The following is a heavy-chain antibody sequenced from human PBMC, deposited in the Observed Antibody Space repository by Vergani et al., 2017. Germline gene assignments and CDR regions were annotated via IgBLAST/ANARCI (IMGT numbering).Heavy chain of an antibody. CDR3: ATTPRSCYXPVVSSGPLCAFYI. D-gene: IGHD3-22*01. Sequence: EVQLVESGGGLVQPGGSLGLSCAASGSTFSSYSMYWVRQAQGKGQEWVSYISSSSSNIYYADSAKGRFTISRDNAKNSLYLQMNSLRAEDTAVYYCATTPRSCYXPVVSSGPLCAFYIWGQGTMVTVSS. V-gene: IGHV3-48*01. CDR2: ISSSSSNI. J-gene: IGHJ3*02. CDR1: GSTFSSYS.